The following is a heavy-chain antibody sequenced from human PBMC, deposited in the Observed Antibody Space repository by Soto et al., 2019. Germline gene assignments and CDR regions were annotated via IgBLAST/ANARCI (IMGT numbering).Heavy chain of an antibody. CDR1: GGTFSSYA. V-gene: IGHV1-69*13. CDR2: IIPIFGTA. J-gene: IGHJ5*02. D-gene: IGHD2-15*01. CDR3: ARLRQYYNWFDP. Sequence: SVKVSCKASGGTFSSYAISWVRQAPGQGLEWMGGIIPIFGTANYAQKFQGRVTITADESTSTANMELSSLRSEDTAVYYCARLRQYYNWFDPWGQGTLVTVSS.